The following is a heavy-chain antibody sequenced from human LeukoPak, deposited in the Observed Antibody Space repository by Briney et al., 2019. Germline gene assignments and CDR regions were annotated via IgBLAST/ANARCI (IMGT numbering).Heavy chain of an antibody. J-gene: IGHJ3*02. CDR2: ISSSSSYI. CDR1: GFTFSSYS. Sequence: GGSLRLSCAASGFTFSSYSMNWVRQAPGKGLEWVSSISSSSSYIYYADSVKGRFTISRDNAKNSLYLQMNSLRAEDTAVYYCAREWELLTDAFDIWGQGTMVTISS. D-gene: IGHD1-26*01. CDR3: AREWELLTDAFDI. V-gene: IGHV3-21*01.